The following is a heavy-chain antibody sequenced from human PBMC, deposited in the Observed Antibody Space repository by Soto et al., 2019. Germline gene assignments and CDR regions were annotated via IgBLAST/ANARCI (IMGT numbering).Heavy chain of an antibody. Sequence: GASVKVSCKASGGTFSSYTISWVRQAPGQGLEWMGRIIPILGIANYAQKFQGRVTMTADKSTSTAYMELRSLRSEDTAVYYCACEGPREILWLGECVGPDAFDIWGQGTMVTVSS. CDR1: GGTFSSYT. V-gene: IGHV1-69*02. J-gene: IGHJ3*02. CDR2: IIPILGIA. D-gene: IGHD3-10*01. CDR3: ACEGPREILWLGECVGPDAFDI.